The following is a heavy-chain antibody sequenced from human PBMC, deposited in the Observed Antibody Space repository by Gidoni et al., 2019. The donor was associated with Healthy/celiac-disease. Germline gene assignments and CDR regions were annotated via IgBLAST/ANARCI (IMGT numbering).Heavy chain of an antibody. D-gene: IGHD2-21*02. CDR3: ASIVGGNRDSLSGAFDI. CDR1: GFTLSSYA. Sequence: EVQLVESGGGLVQPGGSLRPSCAASGFTLSSYAMSWVLQAPGKGLDLVSAISGSGGSTYYADSVKGRFTISRDNSKNTLYLQMNSLRAEDTAVYYCASIVGGNRDSLSGAFDIWGQGTMVTVSS. V-gene: IGHV3-23*04. CDR2: ISGSGGST. J-gene: IGHJ3*02.